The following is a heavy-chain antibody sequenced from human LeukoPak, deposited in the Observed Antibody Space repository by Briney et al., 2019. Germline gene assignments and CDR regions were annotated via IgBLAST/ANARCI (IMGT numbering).Heavy chain of an antibody. CDR2: ISGSGDST. D-gene: IGHD3-10*01. CDR1: GFTFNSYG. CDR3: AKDAVRGSGRINWFDS. Sequence: GGSLRLSCAASGFTFNSYGMIWVRQAPGKGLEWVSSISGSGDSTYYAVSVKGRFTISRDNSKNTLYLQMSSLRAEDTALYYCAKDAVRGSGRINWFDSWGQGTLITVSS. V-gene: IGHV3-23*01. J-gene: IGHJ5*01.